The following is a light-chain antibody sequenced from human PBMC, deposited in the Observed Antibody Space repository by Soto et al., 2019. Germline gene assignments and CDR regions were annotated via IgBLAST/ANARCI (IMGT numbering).Light chain of an antibody. V-gene: IGLV2-18*02. CDR2: EAS. Sequence: QSALTQPPSVSGSPGQSVTISCTGTSTDFVSYNRVSWYQQPPGTAPKLIIYEASNRPSGVPDRFSGSKSGNTASLTVSGLQTEDEADYYCSAYAGSNNFVFGSGTKVTVL. J-gene: IGLJ1*01. CDR3: SAYAGSNNFV. CDR1: STDFVSYNR.